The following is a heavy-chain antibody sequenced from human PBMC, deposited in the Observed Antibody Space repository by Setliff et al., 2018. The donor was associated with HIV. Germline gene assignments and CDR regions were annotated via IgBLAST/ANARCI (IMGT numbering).Heavy chain of an antibody. CDR1: GDSISSGIYY. J-gene: IGHJ4*02. V-gene: IGHV4-61*02. Sequence: SETLSLTCTGSGDSISSGIYYWSWIRQPAGKGLEWIGRVNSRGYTEYNPSFKSRVTISVDTSKNQFSLKLSSVTAADTAVYYCAREFRTGTYYFDFWGQGTLVTVSS. CDR2: VNSRGYT. CDR3: AREFRTGTYYFDF. D-gene: IGHD1-7*01.